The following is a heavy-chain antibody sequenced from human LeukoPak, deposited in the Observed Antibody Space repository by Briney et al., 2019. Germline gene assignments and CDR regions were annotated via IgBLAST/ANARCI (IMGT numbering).Heavy chain of an antibody. J-gene: IGHJ4*02. Sequence: ASVKVSCKASGYTFTSYGISWVRQAPGQGLEWMGWISAYNGNTNYAQKLQGRVTMTTDTSTSTAYMELRSLRSDDTAVYYCARGLYYDFRSGYPDYWGQGTLVTVSS. CDR3: ARGLYYDFRSGYPDY. CDR1: GYTFTSYG. D-gene: IGHD3-3*01. V-gene: IGHV1-18*01. CDR2: ISAYNGNT.